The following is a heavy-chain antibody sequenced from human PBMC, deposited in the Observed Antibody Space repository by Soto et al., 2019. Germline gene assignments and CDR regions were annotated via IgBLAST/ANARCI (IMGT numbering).Heavy chain of an antibody. V-gene: IGHV3-7*01. CDR1: GFTFSSYW. CDR2: IKQDGSEK. J-gene: IGHJ4*02. Sequence: EVQLVESGGGLVQPGGSLRLSCAASGFTFSSYWMSWVRQAPGKGLEWVANIKQDGSEKYYVDSVKGRFTISRDNAKNSLYLQMNSLRAEDTAVYYCARYPATVTTLAFDFRGQGTLVTVSS. D-gene: IGHD4-17*01. CDR3: ARYPATVTTLAFDF.